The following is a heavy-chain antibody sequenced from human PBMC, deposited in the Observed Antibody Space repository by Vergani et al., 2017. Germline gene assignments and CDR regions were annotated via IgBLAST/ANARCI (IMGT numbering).Heavy chain of an antibody. D-gene: IGHD3-22*01. J-gene: IGHJ4*02. CDR2: ISARYPIT. CDR1: GFTFSACP. Sequence: EVQLLQSGGGVIQPGGSVRLSCAASGFTFSACPMTWVRQAPGKGLEWVSGISARYPITDYAVSVEGRFTISRDNSKHMLYLQMKTLRAEDTAVYYCARRSYDTTPYLQGGYDCWGQGTLVSVSS. CDR3: ARRSYDTTPYLQGGYDC. V-gene: IGHV3-23*01.